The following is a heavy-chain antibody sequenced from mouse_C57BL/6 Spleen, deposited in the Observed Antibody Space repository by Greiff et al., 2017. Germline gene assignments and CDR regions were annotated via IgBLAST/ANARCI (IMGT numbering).Heavy chain of an antibody. J-gene: IGHJ4*01. V-gene: IGHV1-22*01. D-gene: IGHD2-3*01. Sequence: VQLQQSGPELVKPGASVKMSCKASGYTFTDYNMHWVKQSHGKSLEWIGYINPNNGGTSYNQKFKGKATLTVNKSSSTAYMELRSLTSEDSAVYYCARYPLDDGYYGYAMDYWGQGTSVTVSS. CDR1: GYTFTDYN. CDR3: ARYPLDDGYYGYAMDY. CDR2: INPNNGGT.